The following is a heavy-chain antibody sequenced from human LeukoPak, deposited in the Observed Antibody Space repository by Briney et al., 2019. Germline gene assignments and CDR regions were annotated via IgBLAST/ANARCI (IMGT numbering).Heavy chain of an antibody. Sequence: PSETLSLTCTVSGGSVRSDRYFWGWIRQPPGKGLEWIGSIYYSGSTYYNPSLKSRVTISVDTSKNQFSLKLSSVTAADTAVYYCARDYASGRFDPWGQGTLVTVSS. CDR3: ARDYASGRFDP. CDR1: GGSVRSDRYF. CDR2: IYYSGST. V-gene: IGHV4-39*07. D-gene: IGHD3-16*01. J-gene: IGHJ5*02.